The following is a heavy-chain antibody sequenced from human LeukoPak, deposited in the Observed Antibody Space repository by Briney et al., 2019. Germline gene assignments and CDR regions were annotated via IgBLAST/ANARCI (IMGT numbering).Heavy chain of an antibody. D-gene: IGHD3-10*01. CDR1: GVKFNTHP. CDR2: ISYDGSNK. J-gene: IGHJ4*02. V-gene: IGHV3-30*01. CDR3: ASGLSY. Sequence: GRSLKLSCATPGVKFNTHPMHWVRQAPGEGLEWVAVISYDGSNKQYGDSVKGRFTISRDNPKNTLYLEMNRLRVEDTAVYYCASGLSYWGPGTLVTVS.